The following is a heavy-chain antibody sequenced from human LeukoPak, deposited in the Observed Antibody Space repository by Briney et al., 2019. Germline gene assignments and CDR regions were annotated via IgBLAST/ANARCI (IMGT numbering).Heavy chain of an antibody. Sequence: GGSLRLSCAASGFTFSSYAMSWVRQAPGKGLEWVSGISGSGGSTYYADSVKGRFTISRDNSKNTLYLQMNSLGAEDTAVYCCAKSSGSGRYPLDYWGQGTLVTVSS. CDR1: GFTFSSYA. D-gene: IGHD3-10*01. J-gene: IGHJ4*02. CDR2: ISGSGGST. V-gene: IGHV3-23*01. CDR3: AKSSGSGRYPLDY.